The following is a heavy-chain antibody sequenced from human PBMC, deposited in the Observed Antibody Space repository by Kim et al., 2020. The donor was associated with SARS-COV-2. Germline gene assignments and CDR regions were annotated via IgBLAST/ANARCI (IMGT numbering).Heavy chain of an antibody. CDR1: GFTFSSYG. D-gene: IGHD6-13*01. V-gene: IGHV3-23*01. CDR3: AKSRGGKSSSSWSEFDY. CDR2: ISGSGGST. Sequence: GGSLRLSCAASGFTFSSYGMSWVRQAPGKGLEWVSAISGSGGSTYYADSVKGRFTLSRDNSKNTLYLQLNSLRAEDTAVYYCAKSRGGKSSSSWSEFDYWGQGTLVTVSS. J-gene: IGHJ4*02.